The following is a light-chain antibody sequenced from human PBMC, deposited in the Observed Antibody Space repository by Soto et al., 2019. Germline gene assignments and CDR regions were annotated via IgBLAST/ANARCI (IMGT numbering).Light chain of an antibody. CDR3: HQSYSTPVT. Sequence: DIQMTQSPSSLSASVGDRATIPCRASQSISTYLNWYQQKPGKAPKLLIYGASTLQSGVPDRFSNSGSGTDFPLTISSLQPEDFATYYCHQSYSTPVTFGPGTKVEVK. J-gene: IGKJ3*01. CDR2: GAS. V-gene: IGKV1-39*01. CDR1: QSISTY.